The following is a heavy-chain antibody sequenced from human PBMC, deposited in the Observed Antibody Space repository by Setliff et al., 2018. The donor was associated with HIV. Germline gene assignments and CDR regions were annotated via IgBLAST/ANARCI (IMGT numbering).Heavy chain of an antibody. CDR2: IYYSGST. Sequence: SETLSLTCTVSGGSISSYYWSWIRQPPGKGLEWIGYIYYSGSTNYNPSLKSRVTISVDTSKNQFSLKLSSVTAADTAVYYCARNRPGSNFDRYGMDVWGQGTTVTVSS. CDR1: GGSISSYY. CDR3: ARNRPGSNFDRYGMDV. J-gene: IGHJ6*02. V-gene: IGHV4-59*01. D-gene: IGHD1-26*01.